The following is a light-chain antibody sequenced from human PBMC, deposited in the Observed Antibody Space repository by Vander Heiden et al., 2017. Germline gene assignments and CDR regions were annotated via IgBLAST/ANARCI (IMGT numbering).Light chain of an antibody. J-gene: IGLJ1*01. Sequence: QSVLTQPPSASGTPAQRVTISCSGSSSNIGSNTINWYQHLPGTAPKLLIYNNNQRPSGVPGRFSGSKSGASASLAISGLQSDEEADDYCAAWDDTLDAYVFGTGTKVTVL. V-gene: IGLV1-44*01. CDR1: SSNIGSNT. CDR2: NNN. CDR3: AAWDDTLDAYV.